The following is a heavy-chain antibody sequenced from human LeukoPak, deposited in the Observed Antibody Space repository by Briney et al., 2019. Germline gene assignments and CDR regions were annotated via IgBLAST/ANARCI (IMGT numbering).Heavy chain of an antibody. Sequence: PSQTLSLTCTVSGDSISSGGYYWSWLRQHPGKGLEWIGNIYYSGSTYYNPSLKSRVTISLDTSKNQFSLKLSSVTAADTAVYYCARDRSSGWYRDAFDIWGQGTMVTVSS. V-gene: IGHV4-31*03. CDR1: GDSISSGGYY. CDR3: ARDRSSGWYRDAFDI. D-gene: IGHD6-19*01. J-gene: IGHJ3*02. CDR2: IYYSGST.